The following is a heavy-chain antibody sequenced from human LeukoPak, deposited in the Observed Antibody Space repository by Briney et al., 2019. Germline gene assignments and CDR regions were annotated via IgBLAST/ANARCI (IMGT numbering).Heavy chain of an antibody. CDR1: GFTFNSYA. V-gene: IGHV3-23*01. D-gene: IGHD3-22*01. CDR3: AKGPDRSGYGYYYGMVV. CDR2: ISGSGAST. J-gene: IGHJ6*02. Sequence: PGGSLRLSCAASGFTFNSYAMSWVRQAPGEGLEWVSAISGSGASTYYADAVKGRFTISRDNSKNTLYLQMNSLRAEDTAVYYCAKGPDRSGYGYYYGMVVWGQGTTVTVSS.